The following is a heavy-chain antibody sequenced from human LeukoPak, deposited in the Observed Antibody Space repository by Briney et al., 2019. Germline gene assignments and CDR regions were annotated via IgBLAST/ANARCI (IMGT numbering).Heavy chain of an antibody. D-gene: IGHD6-13*01. CDR1: GDSISGYY. V-gene: IGHV4-4*07. CDR2: IYTSGST. Sequence: SETLSLTCTVSGDSISGYYWSWLRQPAGKGLEWIGRIYTSGSTNYNPSLKSRVTMSVDTSKNQFSLNLNSVAAADTAVYYCARGISSSWYPYFDYWGQGTLVTVSS. J-gene: IGHJ4*02. CDR3: ARGISSSWYPYFDY.